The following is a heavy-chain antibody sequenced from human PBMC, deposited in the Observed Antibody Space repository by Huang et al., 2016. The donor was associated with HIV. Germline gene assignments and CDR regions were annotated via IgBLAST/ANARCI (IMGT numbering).Heavy chain of an antibody. J-gene: IGHJ6*02. Sequence: QVQLVQSGAEVKKPGSSVKVSCKASGGTFSTSAISWVRQAPGQGLEWMGARIPIFGTANYAQKFQGTVTITAHEFTSTAYMELSSLRSEDTALYYCARGRTRSALYDSYYGLDVWGQGTTVTVSS. D-gene: IGHD2-2*01. CDR3: ARGRTRSALYDSYYGLDV. CDR1: GGTFSTSA. CDR2: RIPIFGTA. V-gene: IGHV1-69*01.